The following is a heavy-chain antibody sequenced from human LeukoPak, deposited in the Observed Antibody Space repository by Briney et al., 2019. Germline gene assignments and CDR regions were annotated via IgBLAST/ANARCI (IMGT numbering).Heavy chain of an antibody. CDR2: IYYSGST. Sequence: SETLSPTCTVSGGSISSFYWSWIRQPPGKELEWLGYIYYSGSTNYSPSLKSRVTISVDTSKNQFSLKLSSVTAADTAVYYCARDRDIGTYYYYYGMDVWGQGTTVTVSS. J-gene: IGHJ6*02. V-gene: IGHV4-59*01. CDR3: ARDRDIGTYYYYYGMDV. CDR1: GGSISSFY. D-gene: IGHD2-15*01.